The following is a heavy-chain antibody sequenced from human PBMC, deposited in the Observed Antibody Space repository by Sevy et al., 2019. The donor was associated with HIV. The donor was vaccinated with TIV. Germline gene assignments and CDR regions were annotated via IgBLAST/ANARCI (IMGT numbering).Heavy chain of an antibody. CDR1: GFTFGDYA. CDR2: IRNKAYGGTT. Sequence: GGSLRLSCTASGFTFGDYAMSWFRQAPGKGLEWVGFIRNKAYGGTTEYAASVKGRFTISRDDSKSIAYLQMNSLKTEDTAVYYCTRDRGYSSSWYHDYWGQGTLVTVSS. CDR3: TRDRGYSSSWYHDY. D-gene: IGHD6-13*01. V-gene: IGHV3-49*03. J-gene: IGHJ4*02.